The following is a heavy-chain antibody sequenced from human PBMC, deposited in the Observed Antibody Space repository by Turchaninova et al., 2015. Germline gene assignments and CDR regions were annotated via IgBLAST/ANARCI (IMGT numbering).Heavy chain of an antibody. CDR3: ARHVTRSVFDY. CDR1: GGPFDNNIYY. J-gene: IGHJ4*02. CDR2: IDYRGNT. D-gene: IGHD2-21*02. Sequence: QLQLQESGPGLVKPSETLSLTCTLSGGPFDNNIYYWAWVRQPPGKGLELIGSIDYRGNTYDNPSLKSRLTISVDTSKSQFSLNLNSVTASDTAVYFCARHVTRSVFDYWGQGALVTVSS. V-gene: IGHV4-39*01.